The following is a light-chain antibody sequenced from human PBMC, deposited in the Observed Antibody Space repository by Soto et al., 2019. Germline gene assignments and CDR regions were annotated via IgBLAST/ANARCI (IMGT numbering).Light chain of an antibody. CDR1: TSNIGAGYD. J-gene: IGLJ2*01. CDR2: ANS. V-gene: IGLV1-40*01. Sequence: QSVLTQPPSVSGAPGQRITISCTGTTSNIGAGYDVHWYQQLPGSAPKLLIYANSNRPSEVPDRFSGSKSGTSVSLAITGLQAEDEADYYCQSYDSRLSGSVVFGGGTKVTVL. CDR3: QSYDSRLSGSVV.